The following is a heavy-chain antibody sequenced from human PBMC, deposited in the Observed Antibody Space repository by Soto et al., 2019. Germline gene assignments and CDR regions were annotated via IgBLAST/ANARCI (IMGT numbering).Heavy chain of an antibody. CDR3: AKDGFVYSSSWYTNWFDP. Sequence: QVQLVESGRGVVQPGRSLRLSCAASGFTFSSYGMHWVRQAPGKGLEWVAVISYDGSNKYYADSVKGRFTISRDNSKNTLYLQMNSLRAEDTAVYYCAKDGFVYSSSWYTNWFDPWGQGTLVTVSS. J-gene: IGHJ5*02. CDR1: GFTFSSYG. CDR2: ISYDGSNK. D-gene: IGHD6-13*01. V-gene: IGHV3-30*18.